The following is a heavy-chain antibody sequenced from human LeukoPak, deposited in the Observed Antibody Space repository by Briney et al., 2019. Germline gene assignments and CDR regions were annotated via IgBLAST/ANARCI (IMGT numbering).Heavy chain of an antibody. J-gene: IGHJ4*02. CDR2: ISGGSSFT. CDR1: GFSFSSFS. CDR3: ARISVDIVSAG. D-gene: IGHD2-15*01. V-gene: IGHV3-21*01. Sequence: GGSLRLSCAASGFSFSSFSMNWVRQAPGKGLEWVSYISGGSSFTYYVDSVKGRFTVSRDNAKNSLYLQMNSLRVEDTAVYYCARISVDIVSAGWGQGTLVTVSS.